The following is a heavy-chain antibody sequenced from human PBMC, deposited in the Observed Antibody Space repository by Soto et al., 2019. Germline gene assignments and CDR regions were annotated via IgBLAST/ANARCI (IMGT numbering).Heavy chain of an antibody. D-gene: IGHD2-15*01. J-gene: IGHJ6*02. V-gene: IGHV1-8*01. CDR3: ARGGGMYCSGGSCDYYYYGMDV. CDR2: MNPNSGNT. CDR1: GYTFTSYD. Sequence: QVQLVQSGAEVKKPGASVKVSCKASGYTFTSYDINWVRQATGQGLEWMGWMNPNSGNTGYAQKFQGRVTMTRNTTISTAYKELSSLRSEDTAVHYCARGGGMYCSGGSCDYYYYGMDVWGQGTTVTVSS.